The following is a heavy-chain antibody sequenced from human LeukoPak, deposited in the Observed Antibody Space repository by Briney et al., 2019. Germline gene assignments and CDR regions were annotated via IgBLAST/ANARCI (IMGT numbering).Heavy chain of an antibody. CDR1: GGSISSSSYY. CDR2: IYHSGST. D-gene: IGHD3-3*02. Sequence: SETLSLTCTVSGGSISSSSYYWGWIRQPPGKGLEWIGEIYHSGSTNYNPSLKSRVTISVDKSKNQFSLKLSSVTAADTAVYYCARDRRGISTQSGMDVWGQGTTVTVSS. CDR3: ARDRRGISTQSGMDV. J-gene: IGHJ6*02. V-gene: IGHV4-39*07.